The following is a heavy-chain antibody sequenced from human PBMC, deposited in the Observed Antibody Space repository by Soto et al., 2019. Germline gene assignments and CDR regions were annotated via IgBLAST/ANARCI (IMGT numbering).Heavy chain of an antibody. CDR1: GFIFRNYA. CDR3: GKDPNGNYVGGFDI. Sequence: PGGSLRLSCIASGFIFRNYAMSWVRQAPGKGLEWVSGINAGGDRAYYADSVKGRFIISRDNSRNVLSLEMSSLRADDTALYYCGKDPNGNYVGGFDIRGQGTMVTVSS. CDR2: INAGGDRA. J-gene: IGHJ3*02. D-gene: IGHD1-7*01. V-gene: IGHV3-23*01.